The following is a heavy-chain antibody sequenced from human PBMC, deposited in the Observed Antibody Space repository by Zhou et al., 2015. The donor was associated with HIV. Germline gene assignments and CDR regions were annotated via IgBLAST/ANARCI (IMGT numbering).Heavy chain of an antibody. CDR1: GGTFNSYA. D-gene: IGHD1-26*01. CDR2: IIPIFGTA. J-gene: IGHJ5*02. Sequence: QVQLVQSGAEVKKPGSSVKVSCKASGGTFNSYAITWVRQAPGQGLEWMGGIIPIFGTANYAQKFQGRVTITADESTSTAYMELSSLRSEDTAVYYCARANSGSYPFDPWGQGTLVTVSS. CDR3: ARANSGSYPFDP. V-gene: IGHV1-69*12.